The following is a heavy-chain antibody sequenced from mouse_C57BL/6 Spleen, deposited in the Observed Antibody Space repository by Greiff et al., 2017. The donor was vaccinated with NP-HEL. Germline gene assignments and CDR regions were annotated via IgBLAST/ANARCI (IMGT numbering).Heavy chain of an antibody. D-gene: IGHD1-1*01. CDR1: GYTFTSYG. Sequence: QVQLKQSGAELARPGASVKLSCKASGYTFTSYGISWVKQRTGQGLEWIGEIYPRSGNTYYNEKFKGKATLTADKSSSTAYMELRSLTSEDSAVYFCAREIYYYGSSPLYFDYWGQGTTLTVSS. CDR2: IYPRSGNT. J-gene: IGHJ2*01. V-gene: IGHV1-81*01. CDR3: AREIYYYGSSPLYFDY.